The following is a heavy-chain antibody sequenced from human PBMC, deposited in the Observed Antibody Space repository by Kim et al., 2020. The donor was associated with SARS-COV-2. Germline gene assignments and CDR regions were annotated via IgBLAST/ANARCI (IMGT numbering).Heavy chain of an antibody. D-gene: IGHD3-3*01. V-gene: IGHV3-23*01. Sequence: GGSLRLSCAASGFSFRSYAMSWVRQAPGKGLEWVSGISGSGGSTYYADSVKGRFTISRDNSKNTRYVQMNSLRAEDTAVYYCAKGNDFWSGYYTSWGQGTLVTVSS. J-gene: IGHJ4*02. CDR2: ISGSGGST. CDR3: AKGNDFWSGYYTS. CDR1: GFSFRSYA.